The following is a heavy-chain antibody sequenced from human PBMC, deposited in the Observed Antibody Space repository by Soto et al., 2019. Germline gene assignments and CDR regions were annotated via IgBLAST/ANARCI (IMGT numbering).Heavy chain of an antibody. CDR2: INPSGGST. CDR1: RYTFTSYY. J-gene: IGHJ4*02. Sequence: QVQLVQSGAEVKKPGASVKVSCKASRYTFTSYYMHWVRQAPGQGLEWMGIINPSGGSTSYAQKFQGRVTMTRDTSTSTVYMELSSLRSEDTAVYYCARDSYYGSGSYFVDYWVQGTLVTVSS. V-gene: IGHV1-46*01. CDR3: ARDSYYGSGSYFVDY. D-gene: IGHD3-10*01.